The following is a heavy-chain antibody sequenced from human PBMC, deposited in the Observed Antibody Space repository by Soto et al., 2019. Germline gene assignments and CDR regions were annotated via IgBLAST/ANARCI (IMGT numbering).Heavy chain of an antibody. D-gene: IGHD2-8*02. Sequence: PSETLSLTCTVSSGSLSSITYHWAWIRQPPGTGLEWIGGINHSGGTYYNPSLKSRVTISVDTSKNQFSLKLTSVTAADTAVYYCPRDKITGLLDYRGRGTRVTVSS. V-gene: IGHV4-39*07. J-gene: IGHJ4*02. CDR1: SGSLSSITYH. CDR3: PRDKITGLLDY. CDR2: INHSGGT.